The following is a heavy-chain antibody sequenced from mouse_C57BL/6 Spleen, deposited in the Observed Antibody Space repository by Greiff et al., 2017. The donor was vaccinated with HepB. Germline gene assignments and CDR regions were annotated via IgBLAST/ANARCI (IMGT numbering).Heavy chain of an antibody. CDR1: GYTFTNYW. D-gene: IGHD3-2*02. Sequence: QVQLQQSGAELVRPGPSVKMSCKASGYTFTNYWIGWAKQRPGHGLEWIGDIYPGGGYTNYNEKFKGKATLTADKSSSTAYMQFSSLTSEDSAIYYCARETAQAPFAYWGQGTLVTVSA. V-gene: IGHV1-63*01. CDR2: IYPGGGYT. J-gene: IGHJ3*01. CDR3: ARETAQAPFAY.